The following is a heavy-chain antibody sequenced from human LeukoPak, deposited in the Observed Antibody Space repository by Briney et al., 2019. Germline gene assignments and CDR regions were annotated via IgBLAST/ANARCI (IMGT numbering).Heavy chain of an antibody. J-gene: IGHJ3*02. CDR2: ISSSSSYI. CDR1: GFTFSSYS. D-gene: IGHD4/OR15-4a*01. Sequence: GGSLRPPCAASGFTFSSYSMNWVRQAPGKGLEWVSSISSSSSYIYYADSVKGRFTISRDNAKNSLYLQMNSLRAEDMAVYYCAAKQEGAFDIWGQGTMVTVSS. CDR3: AAKQEGAFDI. V-gene: IGHV3-21*01.